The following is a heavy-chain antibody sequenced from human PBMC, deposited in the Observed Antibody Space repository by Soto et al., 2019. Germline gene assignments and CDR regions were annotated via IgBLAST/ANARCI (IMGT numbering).Heavy chain of an antibody. CDR3: AREHTYYYDSSGYSTDAFDI. D-gene: IGHD3-22*01. CDR2: IIPIFGTA. V-gene: IGHV1-69*01. CDR1: GGTFSSYA. Sequence: QVQLVQSGAAVKKPGSSVKVSCKASGGTFSSYAISWVRQAPGHGLEWMGGIIPIFGTANYAQKFQGRVTITADESTSTAYMELSSLRSEDTAVYYCAREHTYYYDSSGYSTDAFDIWGQGTMVTVSS. J-gene: IGHJ3*02.